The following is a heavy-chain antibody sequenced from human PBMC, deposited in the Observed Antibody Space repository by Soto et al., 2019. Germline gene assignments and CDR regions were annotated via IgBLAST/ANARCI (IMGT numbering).Heavy chain of an antibody. V-gene: IGHV3-7*05. CDR2: IKQDVTER. Sequence: GGSLRLSCAASGFTFSSYWMSWVRRAPGKGLEWVATIKQDVTERYYVDSVKGRFTISRDNAKNSLYLQMNSLRAEDTAVYYCARDFDFWSGYRNPGYDYWGQGTLVTVSS. CDR1: GFTFSSYW. J-gene: IGHJ4*02. CDR3: ARDFDFWSGYRNPGYDY. D-gene: IGHD3-3*01.